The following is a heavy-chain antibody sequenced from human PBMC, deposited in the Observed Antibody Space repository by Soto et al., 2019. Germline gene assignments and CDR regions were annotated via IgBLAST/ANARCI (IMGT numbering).Heavy chain of an antibody. V-gene: IGHV3-74*01. Sequence: GGSLRLSCVASGFTFSGDWMHWVRQVPGKGLVWVSRISPDGTTTYYADSVKGRFTISRDNAKNTLYLQMNGLSADYTAVYYCSRGRSPYYGYFDPWGPGTLVTVSS. D-gene: IGHD3-3*01. CDR1: GFTFSGDW. CDR2: ISPDGTTT. J-gene: IGHJ5*02. CDR3: SRGRSPYYGYFDP.